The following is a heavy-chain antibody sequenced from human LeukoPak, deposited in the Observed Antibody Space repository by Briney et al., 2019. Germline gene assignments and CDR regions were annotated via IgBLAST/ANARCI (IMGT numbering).Heavy chain of an antibody. V-gene: IGHV7-4-1*02. J-gene: IGHJ6*03. CDR3: ARGPPVLLWFGGYYMDV. Sequence: ASVKVSCKASGYTFTGYYMHWVRQAPGQGLEWMGWINTNTGNPTYAQGFTGRFVFSLDTSVSTAYLQISSLKAEDTAVYYCARGPPVLLWFGGYYMDVWGKGTTVTVSS. D-gene: IGHD3-10*01. CDR1: GYTFTGYY. CDR2: INTNTGNP.